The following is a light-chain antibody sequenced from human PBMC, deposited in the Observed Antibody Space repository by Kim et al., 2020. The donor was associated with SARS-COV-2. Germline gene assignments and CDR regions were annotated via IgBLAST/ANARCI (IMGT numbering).Light chain of an antibody. CDR2: GAS. Sequence: EIVLTQSPATLSFSPGERATLSCRASQSISSYLAWYQKKPGQAPRLLIYGASNRATGIPARFSGSGSGTDFTLIINSLEFGDSAVYYCQQRSDWVTFGGGTKVDIK. CDR1: QSISSY. V-gene: IGKV3-11*01. CDR3: QQRSDWVT. J-gene: IGKJ4*01.